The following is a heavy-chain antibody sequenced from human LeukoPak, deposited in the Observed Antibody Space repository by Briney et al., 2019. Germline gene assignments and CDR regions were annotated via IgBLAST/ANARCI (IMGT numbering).Heavy chain of an antibody. D-gene: IGHD3-16*01. CDR3: ARGNNRDRLAN. CDR1: GASISSPTFY. Sequence: PSETLSLTCTVSGASISSPTFYWGWTRQSPGKGPEWIGNVYHTGSSFYTASLKSRVTISVDTSTNQFSLKVTSVTAADTAVYYCARGNNRDRLANWGQGTLVTVSS. V-gene: IGHV4-39*07. J-gene: IGHJ4*02. CDR2: VYHTGSS.